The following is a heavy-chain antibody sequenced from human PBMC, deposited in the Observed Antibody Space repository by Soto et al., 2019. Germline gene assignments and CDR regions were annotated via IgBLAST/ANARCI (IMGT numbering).Heavy chain of an antibody. CDR3: ARTAARGETAMVLDY. Sequence: PSETLSLTCTVSGGSVSSDNWCWIRQRPGKGLEWIGYIYYSGSTNYNPSLKSRVTISVYTSNNQFSLRLSSVTAADTAVYYCARTAARGETAMVLDYWGQGTLVTVSS. D-gene: IGHD5-18*01. V-gene: IGHV4-59*02. CDR1: GGSVSSDN. J-gene: IGHJ4*02. CDR2: IYYSGST.